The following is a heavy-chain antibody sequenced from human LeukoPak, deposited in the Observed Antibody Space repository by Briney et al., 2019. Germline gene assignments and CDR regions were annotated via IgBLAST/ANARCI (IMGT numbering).Heavy chain of an antibody. CDR1: GGSFSDSY. D-gene: IGHD6-19*01. CDR3: ARTAVAGTQSFDY. V-gene: IGHV4-34*01. CDR2: IYYSGST. J-gene: IGHJ4*02. Sequence: SETLSLTCAVYGGSFSDSYWGWIRQPPGKGLEWIGSIYYSGSTYYNPSLKSRVTISVDTSKNQFSLKLSSVTAADTAVYYCARTAVAGTQSFDYWGQGTLVTVSS.